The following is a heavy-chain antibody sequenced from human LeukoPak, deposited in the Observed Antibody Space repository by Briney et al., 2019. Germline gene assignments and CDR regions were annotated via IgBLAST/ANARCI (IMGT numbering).Heavy chain of an antibody. D-gene: IGHD5-12*01. CDR3: VLTVDSGYDS. CDR2: IYYSGST. CDR1: GGSISSSSYY. J-gene: IGHJ4*02. Sequence: PSETLSLTCTVSGGSISSSSYYWGWIRQPPGKGLEWIGSIYYSGSTYYNPSLKSRVTISVDTSKNQFSLKLSSVTAADTAVYYCVLTVDSGYDSWGQGTLVTVSS. V-gene: IGHV4-39*01.